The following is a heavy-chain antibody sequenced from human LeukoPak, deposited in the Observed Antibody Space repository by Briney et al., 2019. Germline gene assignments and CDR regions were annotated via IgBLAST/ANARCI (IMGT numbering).Heavy chain of an antibody. CDR3: ARDYDVLTGHSSDY. D-gene: IGHD3-9*01. J-gene: IGHJ4*02. Sequence: GGSLRLSCTASGFTFSSYAMNWVRQAPGKGLEWVSGISSSGGAAYYADSVKGRFTISRDNAKNFLYLQMNSLRAEDTAIYYCARDYDVLTGHSSDYWGQGTLVTVSS. CDR2: ISSSGGAA. CDR1: GFTFSSYA. V-gene: IGHV3-23*01.